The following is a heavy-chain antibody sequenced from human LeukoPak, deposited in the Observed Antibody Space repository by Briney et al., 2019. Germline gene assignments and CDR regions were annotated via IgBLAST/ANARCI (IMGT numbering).Heavy chain of an antibody. V-gene: IGHV4-61*01. CDR1: GGSISSSSYY. D-gene: IGHD1-1*01. Sequence: SETLSLTCTVSGGSISSSSYYWSWIRQPPGKGLEWVGYIYYSGSTNYNPSLKSRVTISVDTSKNQFSLKLSSVTAADTAVYYCARVQLERQAFDIWGQGTMVTVSS. CDR3: ARVQLERQAFDI. CDR2: IYYSGST. J-gene: IGHJ3*02.